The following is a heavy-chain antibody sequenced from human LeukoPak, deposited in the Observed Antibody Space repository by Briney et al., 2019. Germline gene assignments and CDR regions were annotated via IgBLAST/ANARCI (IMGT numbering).Heavy chain of an antibody. CDR2: MNPNSGNT. CDR1: GYTFTSYD. J-gene: IGHJ6*03. CDR3: ARGPLQLWSREEQNYYYYMDV. Sequence: GASVKVSCKASGYTFTSYDINWVRQATGQGLEWMGWMNPNSGNTGYAQKFQGRVTMTRNTSISTAYMELSSLRSEDTAVYYCARGPLQLWSREEQNYYYYMDVWGKGTTVTISS. V-gene: IGHV1-8*01. D-gene: IGHD5-18*01.